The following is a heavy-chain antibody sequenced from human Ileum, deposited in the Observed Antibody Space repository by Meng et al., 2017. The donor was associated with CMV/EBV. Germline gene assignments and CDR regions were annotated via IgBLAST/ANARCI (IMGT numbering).Heavy chain of an antibody. J-gene: IGHJ4*02. Sequence: LSLTCAVYGGSFSGYYWSWIRQPQGKGLEWIGEINHSGSTNYNPSLKSRVTISVDTSKNQFSLKLSSVTAADTAVYYCARGNMILYWGQGTLVTVSS. CDR3: ARGNMILY. V-gene: IGHV4-34*01. D-gene: IGHD3-22*01. CDR1: GGSFSGYY. CDR2: INHSGST.